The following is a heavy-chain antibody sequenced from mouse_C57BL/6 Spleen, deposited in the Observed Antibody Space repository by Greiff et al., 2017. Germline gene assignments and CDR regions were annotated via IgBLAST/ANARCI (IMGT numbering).Heavy chain of an antibody. V-gene: IGHV1-50*01. J-gene: IGHJ3*01. CDR3: ARGNGSSPWFAY. D-gene: IGHD1-1*01. CDR1: GYTFTSYW. Sequence: QVQLQQPGAELVKPGASVKLSCKASGYTFTSYWMQWVKQRPGQGLEWIGEIDPSDSYTNYNQKFKGKATLTVDTSSSTAYMQLSSLTSEDSAVYYLARGNGSSPWFAYWGQGTLVTVSA. CDR2: IDPSDSYT.